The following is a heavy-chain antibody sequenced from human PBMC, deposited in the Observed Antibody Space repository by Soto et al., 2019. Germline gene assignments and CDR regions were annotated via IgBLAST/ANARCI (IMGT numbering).Heavy chain of an antibody. CDR2: INQDGNED. D-gene: IGHD1-1*01. J-gene: IGHJ4*02. CDR3: ARTGDGHHDFLDY. CDR1: GFTFSSYW. V-gene: IGHV3-7*01. Sequence: VGSLRLSCAASGFTFSSYWMNWVRQAPGKGLEWVANINQDGNEDNLLDSVKGRFTISRNNAKNSLFLQMNSLRVDDTAVYYCARTGDGHHDFLDYWGQGALVTVSS.